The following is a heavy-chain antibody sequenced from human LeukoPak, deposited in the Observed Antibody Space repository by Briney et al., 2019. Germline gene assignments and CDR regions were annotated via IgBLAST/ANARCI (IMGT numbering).Heavy chain of an antibody. D-gene: IGHD2-15*01. V-gene: IGHV3-21*01. CDR1: GFTFSPHP. J-gene: IGHJ4*02. CDR2: ISSSSDYI. CDR3: ASPGVLCSGGSCFDY. Sequence: GGSLRLSCAASGFTFSPHPMNWVRQAPGKGLEWVSSISSSSDYINYADSLRGRFTISRDNARNSVYLQMNSLRAEDTAVYYCASPGVLCSGGSCFDYWGQGTLVTVSS.